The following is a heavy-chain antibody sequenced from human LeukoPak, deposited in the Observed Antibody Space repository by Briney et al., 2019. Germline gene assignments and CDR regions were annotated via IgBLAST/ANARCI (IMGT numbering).Heavy chain of an antibody. CDR1: GYTFTSYG. D-gene: IGHD3-22*01. Sequence: ASVKVSCKASGYTFTSYGISWVRQAPGQGLEWMGWISAYNGNTNYAQKLQGRVTMTTDTSTSTAYMELRSLRSDDTAAYYCASGYYDSSGYYYSLNYFDYWGQGTLVTVSS. CDR3: ASGYYDSSGYYYSLNYFDY. V-gene: IGHV1-18*01. J-gene: IGHJ4*02. CDR2: ISAYNGNT.